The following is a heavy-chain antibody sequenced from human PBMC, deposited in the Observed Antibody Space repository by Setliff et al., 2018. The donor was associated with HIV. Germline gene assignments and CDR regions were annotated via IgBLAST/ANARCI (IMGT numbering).Heavy chain of an antibody. D-gene: IGHD3-16*01. CDR1: NGSINNYF. Sequence: PSETLSLTCTVSNGSINNYFWSWIRQPAGKRLEWIGRIFSSGTYNYNPSPRSRVTISVDASNKKFSLNLMSVTAADTAVYYCARMAPDGTGGYYFDAWGQGTLVTVSS. CDR3: ARMAPDGTGGYYFDA. J-gene: IGHJ4*02. CDR2: IFSSGTY. V-gene: IGHV4-4*07.